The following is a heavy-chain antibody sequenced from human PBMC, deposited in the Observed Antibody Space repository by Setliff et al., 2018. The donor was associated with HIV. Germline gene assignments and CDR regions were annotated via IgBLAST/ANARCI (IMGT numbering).Heavy chain of an antibody. CDR3: AKGVAGLQYYYYYMDV. CDR1: GGSFSGYY. D-gene: IGHD6-19*01. J-gene: IGHJ6*03. CDR2: ITHSGST. V-gene: IGHV4-34*01. Sequence: LSLTCAVYGGSFSGYYWTWLRQPPGKGLEWIGEITHSGSTKYNPSLETRVTISVDTSKNQFSLKLSSVTAADTAVYYCAKGVAGLQYYYYYMDVWGKGTTVTVSS.